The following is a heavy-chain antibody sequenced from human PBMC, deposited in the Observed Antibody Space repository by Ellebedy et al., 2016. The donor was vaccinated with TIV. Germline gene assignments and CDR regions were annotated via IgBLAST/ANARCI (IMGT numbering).Heavy chain of an antibody. J-gene: IGHJ4*02. CDR2: IGNKANSFTT. CDR1: GFTFSDHD. CDR3: ARDQCTHYSGSHDY. V-gene: IGHV3-72*01. Sequence: GESLKISCAASGFTFSDHDMDWVRQAPGKGLEWVGRIGNKANSFTTEYAAFVRGRFTISRDDSSDSLYLQMNSLKTEDTAVYYCARDQCTHYSGSHDYWGQGTLVTVSS. D-gene: IGHD1-26*01.